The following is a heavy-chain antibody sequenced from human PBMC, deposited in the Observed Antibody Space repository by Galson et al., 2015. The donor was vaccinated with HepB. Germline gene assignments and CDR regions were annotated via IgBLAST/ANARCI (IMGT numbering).Heavy chain of an antibody. CDR3: ARAIGSSSSQWFDP. CDR2: MNPNSGNT. V-gene: IGHV1-8*02. CDR1: GYTFTSYG. J-gene: IGHJ5*02. D-gene: IGHD6-6*01. Sequence: SVKVSCKASGYTFTSYGINWVRQATGQGLEWMGWMNPNSGNTSYAQKFQGRVTMTRDTSTSTVYMELSSLRSEDTAVYYCARAIGSSSSQWFDPWGQGTLVTVSS.